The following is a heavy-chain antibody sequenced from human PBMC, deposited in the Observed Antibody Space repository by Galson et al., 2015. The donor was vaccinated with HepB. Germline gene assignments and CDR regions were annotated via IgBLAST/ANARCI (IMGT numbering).Heavy chain of an antibody. Sequence: SVKVSCKASGYTFTGYYMHWVRQAPGQGLEWMGWINPNSGGTNYAQKFQGRVTMTRDTSIRTAYMELSRLRSDDTAVYYCAKDGARGDFDWLTYYYYGLDVWGQGSMVTVSS. CDR3: AKDGARGDFDWLTYYYYGLDV. D-gene: IGHD3-9*01. J-gene: IGHJ6*02. CDR1: GYTFTGYY. CDR2: INPNSGGT. V-gene: IGHV1-2*02.